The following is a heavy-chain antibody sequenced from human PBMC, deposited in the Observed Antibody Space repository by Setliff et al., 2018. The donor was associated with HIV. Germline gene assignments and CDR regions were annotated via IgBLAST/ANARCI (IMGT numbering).Heavy chain of an antibody. CDR3: ARVTLHNTSRFALDV. V-gene: IGHV4-30-2*05. J-gene: IGHJ6*02. CDR2: IYHSGST. Sequence: PSQTLSLTCAVSGGSISSGGYSWNWIRQPPGKGLEWIGYIYHSGSTDLNPSLKSRVTISMDTSKNQFSLKVSSVTAADTAVYYCARVTLHNTSRFALDVWGQGTTVTVSS. CDR1: GGSISSGGYS. D-gene: IGHD2-2*01.